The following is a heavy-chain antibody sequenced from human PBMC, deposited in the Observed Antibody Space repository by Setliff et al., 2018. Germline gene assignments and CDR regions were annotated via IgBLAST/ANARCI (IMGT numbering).Heavy chain of an antibody. D-gene: IGHD3-22*01. CDR3: AIPSDPDSSGPFDS. CDR1: GLTFTRYW. J-gene: IGHJ4*02. CDR2: IYPGDSDT. V-gene: IGHV5-51*01. Sequence: GESLKISCQTSGLTFTRYWIGWVRQMPGKGLEWMGVIYPGDSDTTYSPSFQGQVTISADKSLSTAYLQWSSLKASDTAMYYCAIPSDPDSSGPFDSWGQGTLVTVSS.